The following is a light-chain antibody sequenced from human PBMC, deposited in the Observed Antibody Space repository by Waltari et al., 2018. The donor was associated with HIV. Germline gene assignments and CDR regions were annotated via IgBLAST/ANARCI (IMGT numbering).Light chain of an antibody. CDR1: QGISSY. Sequence: DIQLTQSPSFLSASVGDRVTITCRASQGISSYLAWYQQKPGKSPKLLIYAASTLQSGVPSRFSGSGSGTDFTLTISSLQPEDFATYYCQQLNTYPRTFCQGTKLEIK. CDR3: QQLNTYPRT. CDR2: AAS. J-gene: IGKJ2*01. V-gene: IGKV1-9*01.